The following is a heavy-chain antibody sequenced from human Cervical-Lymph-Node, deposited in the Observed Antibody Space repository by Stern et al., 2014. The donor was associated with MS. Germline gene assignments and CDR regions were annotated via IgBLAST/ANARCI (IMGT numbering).Heavy chain of an antibody. D-gene: IGHD1-26*01. J-gene: IGHJ4*02. Sequence: VQLLQPGGGLVQPGGSLKLSCAASGFTFSGSAMHWVRQASGKGLEWVGRIRSKANSYATAYAASVKGRFTISRDDSKNTAYLQMNSLKTEDTAVYYCTRREWELQQVIDYWGQGTLVTVSS. CDR2: IRSKANSYAT. CDR1: GFTFSGSA. V-gene: IGHV3-73*01. CDR3: TRREWELQQVIDY.